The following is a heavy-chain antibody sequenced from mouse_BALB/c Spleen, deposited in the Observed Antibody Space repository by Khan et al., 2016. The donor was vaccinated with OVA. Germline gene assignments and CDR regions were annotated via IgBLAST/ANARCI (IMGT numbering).Heavy chain of an antibody. Sequence: EVQLQESGPGLVKPSQSLSLTCTVTGYSITSDYAWNWIRQFPGNKLEWMGYISYSGNTKYNPSLNSRIFITRDTSNNQFFLQLNFVTIEDTATYYGARMQGGDFDYWGQGTTLTVSS. CDR3: ARMQGGDFDY. J-gene: IGHJ2*01. D-gene: IGHD6-1*01. CDR2: ISYSGNT. CDR1: GYSITSDYA. V-gene: IGHV3-2*02.